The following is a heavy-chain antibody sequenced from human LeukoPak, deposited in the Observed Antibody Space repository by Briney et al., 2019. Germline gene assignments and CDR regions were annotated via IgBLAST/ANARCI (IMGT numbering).Heavy chain of an antibody. CDR2: IIPIFGTA. J-gene: IGHJ6*02. CDR3: RASSSFYYGMDV. CDR1: GGTFSSYA. V-gene: IGHV1-69*01. D-gene: IGHD6-6*01. Sequence: GSSVTVSCKASGGTFSSYAISWVRQAPGQGLEWMGGIIPIFGTANYAQKFQGRVTITADESTSTAYMELSSLRSEDTAVYYCRASSSFYYGMDVWGQGTTVTVSS.